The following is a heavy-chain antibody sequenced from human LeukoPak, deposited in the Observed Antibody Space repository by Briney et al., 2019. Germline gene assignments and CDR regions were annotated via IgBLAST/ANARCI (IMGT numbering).Heavy chain of an antibody. D-gene: IGHD6-19*01. J-gene: IGHJ5*01. CDR3: AKPISGGLAVTADWFHP. CDR2: INANSGTT. CDR1: AFGISFDA. V-gene: IGHV3-23*01. Sequence: GGTESLPQPDSAFGISFDARSWLRQPARRGLKKITTINANSGTTSYAASVRGRFTISRDNSKNTLYLQVNTLRADDTATYYCAKPISGGLAVTADWFHPWGQGTLVVASS.